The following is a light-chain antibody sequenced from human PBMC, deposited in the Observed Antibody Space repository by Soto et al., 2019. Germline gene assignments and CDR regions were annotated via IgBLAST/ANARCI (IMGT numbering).Light chain of an antibody. Sequence: QSALTQPASVSGSPGQSITISCTGTSSDVGSSNLLSWYQQHPGKAPKLMIYDGDKRPSGVSSRLSASRSGNTASLTISGLQAEDEADYYCCAYASTHLVFGGGTKLTVL. CDR3: CAYASTHLV. CDR2: DGD. V-gene: IGLV2-23*01. J-gene: IGLJ2*01. CDR1: SSDVGSSNL.